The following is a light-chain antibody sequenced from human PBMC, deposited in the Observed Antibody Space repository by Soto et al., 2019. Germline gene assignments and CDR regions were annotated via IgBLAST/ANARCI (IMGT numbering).Light chain of an antibody. CDR1: QSVSSSY. Sequence: EIVLTQSPGTLSLSPGERATLSCRASQSVSSSYLAWYQQKPGQAPRLLIYGASSRATGIPDRFSGSGSGTEFTITISRLEPEDFAVYYCQQYGSSRSWTFGQGTKVELK. CDR3: QQYGSSRSWT. V-gene: IGKV3-20*01. J-gene: IGKJ1*01. CDR2: GAS.